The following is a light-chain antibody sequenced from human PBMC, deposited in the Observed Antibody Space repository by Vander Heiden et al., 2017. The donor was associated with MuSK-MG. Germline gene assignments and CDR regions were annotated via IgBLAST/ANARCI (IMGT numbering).Light chain of an antibody. J-gene: IGLJ2*01. Sequence: QSALTQPASVSGSPVQSLTISCTGTSSDVGSYNLVSWYQQHPGKAPNLMIYEGSKRASGVANRFSGSKAGNTASLTISGRKAEDDADYYCCSDAGSSNVVFGGGTKLTVL. V-gene: IGLV2-23*01. CDR1: SSDVGSYNL. CDR2: EGS. CDR3: CSDAGSSNVV.